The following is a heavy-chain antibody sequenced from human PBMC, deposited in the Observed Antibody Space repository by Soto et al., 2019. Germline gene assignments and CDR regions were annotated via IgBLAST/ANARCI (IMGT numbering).Heavy chain of an antibody. Sequence: QVQLVESGGGVVQPGRSLRLSCAASGFTFSSYGMHWVRQAPGKGLEWVAVIWYDGSNKYYADSVKGRFTISRDNSKNTLYLHMNSLRAEDTAVYYCARASDTYGMDVWGQGATVTVSS. CDR3: ARASDTYGMDV. V-gene: IGHV3-33*01. J-gene: IGHJ6*02. CDR1: GFTFSSYG. D-gene: IGHD5-18*01. CDR2: IWYDGSNK.